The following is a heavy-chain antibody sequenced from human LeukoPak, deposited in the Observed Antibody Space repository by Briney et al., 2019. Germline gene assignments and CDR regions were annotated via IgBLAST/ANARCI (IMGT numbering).Heavy chain of an antibody. CDR3: AVLLYRHYHWFDS. Sequence: SETLSLTCAVYGGSFSGYYWSWIRQPPGKGLEWIGEINHSGSTNYNPSLKSRVTISVDTSKNQFSLKLSSVTAADTAVYYCAVLLYRHYHWFDSWGQGTLVSVSS. V-gene: IGHV4-34*01. D-gene: IGHD3-16*02. J-gene: IGHJ5*01. CDR2: INHSGST. CDR1: GGSFSGYY.